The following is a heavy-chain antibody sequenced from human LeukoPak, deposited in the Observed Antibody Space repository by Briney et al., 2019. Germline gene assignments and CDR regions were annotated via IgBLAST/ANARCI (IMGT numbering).Heavy chain of an antibody. J-gene: IGHJ6*02. CDR2: ISYDGSKK. V-gene: IGHV3-30*18. CDR3: AKESLDTEQRNYNYYGMDA. D-gene: IGHD1-1*01. Sequence: GGSLRLSCAASRFTFRAYGMHWVRQAPGKGLEWVAVISYDGSKKYYGDFVKGRFTISRDNSKNTLYLQMNSLRAEDTAVYYCAKESLDTEQRNYNYYGMDAWGQGTTVTVSS. CDR1: RFTFRAYG.